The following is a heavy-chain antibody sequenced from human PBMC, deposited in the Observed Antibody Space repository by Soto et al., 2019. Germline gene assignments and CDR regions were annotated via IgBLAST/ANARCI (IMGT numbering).Heavy chain of an antibody. CDR3: ARGDDWGSYYYGMDV. Sequence: EVQLVESGGGLVQPGGSLRLSCAASGFTFSSYWMHWVRQAPGKGLVWVSRINSDGSSTSYADSVKGRFTISRDNAKNTLYLQMNSLRAEDTAVYYCARGDDWGSYYYGMDVWGQGTTVTVSS. V-gene: IGHV3-74*01. D-gene: IGHD7-27*01. J-gene: IGHJ6*02. CDR1: GFTFSSYW. CDR2: INSDGSST.